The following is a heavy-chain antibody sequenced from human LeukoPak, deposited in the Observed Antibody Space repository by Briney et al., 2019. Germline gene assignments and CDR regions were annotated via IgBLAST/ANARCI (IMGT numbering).Heavy chain of an antibody. CDR3: AIHTSGWYPYFDY. J-gene: IGHJ4*02. CDR2: IYYSGST. D-gene: IGHD6-19*01. Sequence: SETPSLTCTVSGGSISSYYWSWVRQPPGKGLEWIGYIYYSGSTNYNPSLKSRVTISVDTSKNQFSLKLSSVTAADTAVYYCAIHTSGWYPYFDYWGQGTLVTVSS. CDR1: GGSISSYY. V-gene: IGHV4-59*01.